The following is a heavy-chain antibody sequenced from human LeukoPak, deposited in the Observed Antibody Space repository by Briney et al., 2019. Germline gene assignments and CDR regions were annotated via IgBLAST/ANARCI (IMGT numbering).Heavy chain of an antibody. D-gene: IGHD3-10*01. CDR2: IKETGSEK. CDR1: GFIFSTYG. Sequence: GGSLRLSCAASGFIFSTYGMHWVRQAPGKGLEWVANIKETGSEKYYVDSVKGRFTISRDNAKNSLYLQMNSLRAEDTAVYYCARPMVRGVTNFDYWGQGTLVTVSS. J-gene: IGHJ4*02. V-gene: IGHV3-7*01. CDR3: ARPMVRGVTNFDY.